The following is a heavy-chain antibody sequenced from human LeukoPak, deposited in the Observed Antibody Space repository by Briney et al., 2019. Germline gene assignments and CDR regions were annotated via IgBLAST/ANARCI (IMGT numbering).Heavy chain of an antibody. CDR2: INSRGSTT. CDR3: AVYLVPTTGY. J-gene: IGHJ4*02. CDR1: GFTFSDYS. D-gene: IGHD5-12*01. V-gene: IGHV3-48*04. Sequence: GGSLRLSCAASGFTFSDYSMNWVRRAPRKGLEWLSYINSRGSTTYYADSVKGRFSISRDNARNSLFLQMHSLTAEDTAVYYCAVYLVPTTGYWGQGTLVTVSS.